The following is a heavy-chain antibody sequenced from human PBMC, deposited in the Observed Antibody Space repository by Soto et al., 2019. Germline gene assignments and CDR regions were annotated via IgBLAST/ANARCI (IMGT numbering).Heavy chain of an antibody. J-gene: IGHJ3*02. D-gene: IGHD3-3*01. CDR2: ISYDGSNK. CDR3: AKSRRYITIFGVVTHDAFDI. V-gene: IGHV3-30*18. Sequence: LRLSCAASGFTFSSYGMHWVRQAPGKGLEWVAVISYDGSNKYYADSVKGRFTISGDNSKNTLYLQMNSLRAEDTAVYYCAKSRRYITIFGVVTHDAFDIWGQGTMVTVSS. CDR1: GFTFSSYG.